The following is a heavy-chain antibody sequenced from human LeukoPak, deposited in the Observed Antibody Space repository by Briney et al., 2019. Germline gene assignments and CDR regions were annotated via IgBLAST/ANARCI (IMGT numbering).Heavy chain of an antibody. CDR3: ANQYYDFWSGPYYYYYYMDV. CDR2: VNHSGST. D-gene: IGHD3-3*01. J-gene: IGHJ6*03. V-gene: IGHV4-34*01. Sequence: SETLSLTCAVYGGSFSGYYWSWIRQPPGKGLEWIGEVNHSGSTNYNPSLKSRVTISVDTSKNQFSLKLSSVTAADTAVYYCANQYYDFWSGPYYYYYYMDVWGKGTTVTVSS. CDR1: GGSFSGYY.